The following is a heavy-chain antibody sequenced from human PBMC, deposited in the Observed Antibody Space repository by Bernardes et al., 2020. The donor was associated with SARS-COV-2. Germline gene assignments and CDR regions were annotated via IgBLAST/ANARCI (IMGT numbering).Heavy chain of an antibody. CDR2: ISAYNGNT. CDR3: ARARDCSSTSCYGYYYYGMDV. J-gene: IGHJ6*02. CDR1: GYTFTSYG. D-gene: IGHD2-2*01. V-gene: IGHV1-18*01. Sequence: ASVKVSCKASGYTFTSYGISWVRQAPGQGLEWMGWISAYNGNTNYAQKLQGRVTMTTDTSTSTAYMELRSLRSDDTAVYYCARARDCSSTSCYGYYYYGMDVWGQGTTVTVSS.